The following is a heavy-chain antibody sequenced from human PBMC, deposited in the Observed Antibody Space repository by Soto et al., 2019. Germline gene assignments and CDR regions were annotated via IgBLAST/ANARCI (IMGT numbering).Heavy chain of an antibody. CDR2: IYYSRST. Sequence: QVQLQESGPGLVKPSQTLSLTCTVSGGSISSGGYYWSWIRQHPGKGLEWIGYIYYSRSTYYNPSLKSRVTISVDTSKNQFSLKLSAVTAADTAVYYWARESGWYNVSGWFDPWGQGTLVTVSS. J-gene: IGHJ5*02. CDR1: GGSISSGGYY. D-gene: IGHD6-19*01. V-gene: IGHV4-31*03. CDR3: ARESGWYNVSGWFDP.